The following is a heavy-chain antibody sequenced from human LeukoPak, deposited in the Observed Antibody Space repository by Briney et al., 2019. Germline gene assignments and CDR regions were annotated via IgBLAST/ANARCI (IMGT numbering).Heavy chain of an antibody. CDR2: IYYSGST. J-gene: IGHJ4*02. CDR3: ARSGNSYGYGVWNY. D-gene: IGHD5-18*01. Sequence: SETLSLTCTVSGGSLSSYYWSWIRQPPGKGLEWIGYIYYSGSTNYNPSLKSRVTISVDTSKNQFSLKLSSVTGADTAVYYCARSGNSYGYGVWNYWGQGTLVTVSS. V-gene: IGHV4-59*01. CDR1: GGSLSSYY.